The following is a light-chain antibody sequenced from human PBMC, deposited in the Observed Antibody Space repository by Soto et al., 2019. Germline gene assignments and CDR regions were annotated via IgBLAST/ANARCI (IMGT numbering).Light chain of an antibody. J-gene: IGLJ2*01. CDR1: SSDVGGYNY. CDR2: EVS. Sequence: QSALTQPASVSGSPGQSITISCTGTSSDVGGYNYVSWYQQHPGKAPKLMIYEVSNRPSGVSNRFSGSKPGNTASLTISGLQAEDEADYYCSSYTSSSTLVVFGGETKLTVL. CDR3: SSYTSSSTLVV. V-gene: IGLV2-14*01.